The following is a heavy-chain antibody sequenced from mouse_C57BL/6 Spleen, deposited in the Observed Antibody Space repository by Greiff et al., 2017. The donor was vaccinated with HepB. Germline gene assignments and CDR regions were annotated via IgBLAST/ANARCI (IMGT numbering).Heavy chain of an antibody. Sequence: EVQLQESGPGLVKPSQSLSLTCSVTGYSITSGYYWNWIRQFPGNKLEWMGYISYDGSNNYNPSLKNRISITRDTSKNQFFLKLNSVTTEDTATYYCARGKGLFAYWGQGTLVTVSA. CDR3: ARGKGLFAY. V-gene: IGHV3-6*01. CDR1: GYSITSGYY. CDR2: ISYDGSN. J-gene: IGHJ3*01. D-gene: IGHD3-3*01.